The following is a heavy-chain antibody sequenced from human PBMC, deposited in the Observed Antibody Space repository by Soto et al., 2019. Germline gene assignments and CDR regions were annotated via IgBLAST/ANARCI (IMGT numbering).Heavy chain of an antibody. CDR1: GYTFTSYY. Sequence: ASVKVSCKASGYTFTSYYMHWVRQAPGQGLEWMGIINPSGGSTSYAQKFQGRVTMTRDTSTSTVYMELSSLRSEDTAVYYCARDRSLGYCSGGSCYSPHYFDYWGQGTLVTVSS. V-gene: IGHV1-46*03. D-gene: IGHD2-15*01. CDR2: INPSGGST. CDR3: ARDRSLGYCSGGSCYSPHYFDY. J-gene: IGHJ4*02.